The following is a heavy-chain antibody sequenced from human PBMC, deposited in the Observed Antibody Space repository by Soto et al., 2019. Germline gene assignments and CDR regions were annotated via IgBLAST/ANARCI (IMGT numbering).Heavy chain of an antibody. D-gene: IGHD4-17*01. CDR3: ATRSGDYGDYGDAFDI. CDR2: IYYSGST. V-gene: IGHV4-39*01. CDR1: GGSFSSYY. J-gene: IGHJ3*02. Sequence: SETLSLTCAVYGGSFSSYYWGWIRQPPGKGLEWIGSIYYSGSTYYNPSLKSRVTISVDTSKNQFSLKLSSVTAADTAVYYCATRSGDYGDYGDAFDIWGQGTMVTVSS.